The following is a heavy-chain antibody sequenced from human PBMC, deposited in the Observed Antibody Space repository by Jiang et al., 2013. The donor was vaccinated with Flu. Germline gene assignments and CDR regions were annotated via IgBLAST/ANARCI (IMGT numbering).Heavy chain of an antibody. CDR3: ARSYCGGDCYSMFGYSYYGMDV. Sequence: GLVKPSETLSLTCTVSSGSISSHYWSWIRQPPGKGLEWIGYIHNSGTTNYNLSLKSRVTISIDTSTNQFSLKLISVTAPDTAVYYCARSYCGGDCYSMFGYSYYGMDVWGQGTTVTVSS. V-gene: IGHV4-59*08. D-gene: IGHD2-21*02. CDR1: SGSISSHY. J-gene: IGHJ6*02. CDR2: IHNSGTT.